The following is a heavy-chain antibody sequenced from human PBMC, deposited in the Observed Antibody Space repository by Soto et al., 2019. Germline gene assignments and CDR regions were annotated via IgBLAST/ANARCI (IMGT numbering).Heavy chain of an antibody. Sequence: PSETLSLTCTVSGGSISSYYWSWIRQPPGKGLEWIGYIYYSGSTNYNPSLKSRVTIPVDTSKNQFSLKFNSVTAADTAVYYCAREGYNFGPFDYWGQGALVTVSS. CDR3: AREGYNFGPFDY. J-gene: IGHJ4*02. D-gene: IGHD5-18*01. CDR1: GGSISSYY. CDR2: IYYSGST. V-gene: IGHV4-59*01.